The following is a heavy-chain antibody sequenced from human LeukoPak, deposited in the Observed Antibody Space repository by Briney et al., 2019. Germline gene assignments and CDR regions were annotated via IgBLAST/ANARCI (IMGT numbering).Heavy chain of an antibody. CDR3: TTGGSVIVAGTRAFDI. D-gene: IGHD5-12*01. CDR2: IKSEIDGGAT. J-gene: IGHJ3*02. CDR1: GFTFSSYA. Sequence: GGSLRLSCAASGFTFSSYAMGWVRQAPGKGLEWVGRIKSEIDGGATDYAAPVQGRFTISRDDSQATLYLQMNSLKTEDTAVYYCTTGGSVIVAGTRAFDIWGQGTMVTVSS. V-gene: IGHV3-15*01.